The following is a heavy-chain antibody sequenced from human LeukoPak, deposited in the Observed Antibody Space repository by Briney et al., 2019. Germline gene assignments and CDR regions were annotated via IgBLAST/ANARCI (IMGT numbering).Heavy chain of an antibody. D-gene: IGHD6-13*01. J-gene: IGHJ6*03. CDR3: ARVAAAAYHYYYYMDV. CDR1: GGSISSYY. CDR2: IYYSGST. V-gene: IGHV4-59*01. Sequence: SETLSLTCTVSGGSISSYYWSWIRQPPGKGLEWIGCIYYSGSTNYNPSLKSRVTISVDTSKNQFSLKLSSVTAADTAVYYCARVAAAAYHYYYYMDVWGKGTTVTVSS.